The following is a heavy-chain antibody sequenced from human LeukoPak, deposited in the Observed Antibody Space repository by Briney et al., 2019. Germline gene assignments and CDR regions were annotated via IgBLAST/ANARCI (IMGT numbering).Heavy chain of an antibody. D-gene: IGHD6-19*01. Sequence: GGSLRLSCAASGFTFSSYAMPWVRQAPGKGLEWVAVISYDGSNKYYADSVKGRFTISRDNSKNTLYLQMNSLRAEDTAVYYCARDPDSSGWYFTYFDYWGQGTLVTVSS. V-gene: IGHV3-30-3*01. CDR1: GFTFSSYA. CDR3: ARDPDSSGWYFTYFDY. J-gene: IGHJ4*02. CDR2: ISYDGSNK.